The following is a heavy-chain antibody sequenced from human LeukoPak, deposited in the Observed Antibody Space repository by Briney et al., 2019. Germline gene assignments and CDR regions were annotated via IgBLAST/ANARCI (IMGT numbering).Heavy chain of an antibody. V-gene: IGHV4-31*03. J-gene: IGHJ4*02. CDR2: IYYSGST. Sequence: SETLSLTCTVSGGSISSGGYYWSWIRQHPGKGLEWIGYIYYSGSTYYNPSLKSRVTISVDTSKNQFSLKLSSVTAADTAVYYCARVRGVNPIDYWGQGTLVTVSS. CDR1: GGSISSGGYY. CDR3: ARVRGVNPIDY. D-gene: IGHD3-10*01.